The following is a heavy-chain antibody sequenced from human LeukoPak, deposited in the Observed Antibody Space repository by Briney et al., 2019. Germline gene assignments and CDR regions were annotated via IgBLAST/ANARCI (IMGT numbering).Heavy chain of an antibody. CDR2: IIPILGIA. D-gene: IGHD1-14*01. V-gene: IGHV1-69*04. CDR3: ATEHGNFVY. J-gene: IGHJ4*02. Sequence: SVKVSCKASGGTLSSYAISWVRQAPGQGLEWMGSIIPILGIANYAQKFQGRVTITADKSTSTAYMELSSLRSEDTAVYYCATEHGNFVYWGQGTLVTVSS. CDR1: GGTLSSYA.